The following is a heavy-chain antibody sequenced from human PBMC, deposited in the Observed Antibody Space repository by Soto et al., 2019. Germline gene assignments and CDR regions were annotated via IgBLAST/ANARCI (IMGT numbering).Heavy chain of an antibody. CDR3: ARIIMVRGVSKDYYFDC. D-gene: IGHD3-10*01. CDR2: IYYSGST. V-gene: IGHV4-39*01. Sequence: SETLSLTCTVSAGSISSSSYYWGWIRQPPGKGLEWIGSIYYSGSTYYNPSLKSRVTISVDTSKNQFSLKLSSVTAADTAVYYCARIIMVRGVSKDYYFDCWGQGTLVTVSS. CDR1: AGSISSSSYY. J-gene: IGHJ4*02.